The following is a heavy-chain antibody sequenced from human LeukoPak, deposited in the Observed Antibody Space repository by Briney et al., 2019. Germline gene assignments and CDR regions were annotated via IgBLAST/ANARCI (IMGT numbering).Heavy chain of an antibody. CDR2: ISSSSSYI. J-gene: IGHJ4*02. D-gene: IGHD1-7*01. CDR1: GFTFSSYW. CDR3: ARENSGYLDY. Sequence: GGSLRLSCAASGFTFSSYWMSWVRQAPGKGLEWVSSISSSSSYIYYADSMKGRFTISRDNAKNSLYLQMNSLRVDDTAVYYCARENSGYLDYWGQGTLVTVSS. V-gene: IGHV3-21*01.